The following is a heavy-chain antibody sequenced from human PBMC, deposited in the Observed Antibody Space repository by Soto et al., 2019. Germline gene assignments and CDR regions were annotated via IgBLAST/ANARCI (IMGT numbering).Heavy chain of an antibody. CDR2: ISGYNGNT. V-gene: IGHV1-18*04. CDR3: ARYVFCGGAPACREMDV. CDR1: GYSFSAYS. Sequence: QVVLVQSGGEVKKPGASVKVSCKASGYSFSAYSITWVRQAPGQGLEWMGRISGYNGNTNYARTLRGRLTLTTDTSTSTAYMELRSLTSDDTAVYYCARYVFCGGAPACREMDVWGQGTTVTVSS. J-gene: IGHJ6*02. D-gene: IGHD2-21*01.